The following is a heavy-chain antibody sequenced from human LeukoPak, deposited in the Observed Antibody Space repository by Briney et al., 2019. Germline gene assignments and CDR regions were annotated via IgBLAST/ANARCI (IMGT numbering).Heavy chain of an antibody. CDR1: GYTFTSYY. CDR2: INPSGGST. Sequence: ASVKVSYKASGYTFTSYYMHWVRQAPGQGLEWMGIINPSGGSTSYAQKFQGRVTMTRDTSTSTVYMELSSLRSEDTAVYYCARGRLRCYDSSGYSSFDYWGQGTLVTVSS. V-gene: IGHV1-46*01. J-gene: IGHJ4*02. CDR3: ARGRLRCYDSSGYSSFDY. D-gene: IGHD3-22*01.